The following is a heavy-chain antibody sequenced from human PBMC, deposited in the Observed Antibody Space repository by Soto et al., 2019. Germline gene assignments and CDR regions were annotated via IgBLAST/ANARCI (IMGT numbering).Heavy chain of an antibody. V-gene: IGHV3-30-3*01. Sequence: GGSLRLSCAASGFTFSSYAMHWVRQAPGKGLEWVAVISYDGSNKYYADSVKGRFSISRANSKTTLYLQMNRLRPEDTAVYYCARDPRDRRDYDFWSGYSMYYYYGMDVWGQGTTVTVSS. CDR2: ISYDGSNK. D-gene: IGHD3-3*01. CDR1: GFTFSSYA. CDR3: ARDPRDRRDYDFWSGYSMYYYYGMDV. J-gene: IGHJ6*02.